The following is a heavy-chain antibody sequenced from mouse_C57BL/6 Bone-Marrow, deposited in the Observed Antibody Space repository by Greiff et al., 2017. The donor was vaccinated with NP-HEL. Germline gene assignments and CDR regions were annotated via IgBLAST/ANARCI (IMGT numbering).Heavy chain of an antibody. Sequence: EVQVVESGGGLVKPGGSLKLSCAASGFTFSSYAMSWVRQTPEKRLEWVATISDGGSYTYYPDNVKGRFTISRDNAKNNLYLQMSHLKSEDTAMYYCARNWDGRVFDYWGQGTTLTVSS. J-gene: IGHJ2*01. D-gene: IGHD4-1*01. CDR1: GFTFSSYA. V-gene: IGHV5-4*01. CDR2: ISDGGSYT. CDR3: ARNWDGRVFDY.